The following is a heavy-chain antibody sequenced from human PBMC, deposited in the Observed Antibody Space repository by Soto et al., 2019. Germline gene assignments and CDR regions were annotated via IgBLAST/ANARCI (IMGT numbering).Heavy chain of an antibody. CDR2: INAGNGNT. CDR3: ARAAALEWLFPAGY. V-gene: IGHV1-3*01. D-gene: IGHD3-3*01. CDR1: GYTFTSYA. Sequence: QVQLVQSGAEVKKPGASVKVSCKASGYTFTSYAMHWVRQTPGQRLEWMGWINAGNGNTKYSQKFQGRVTITRDTSASTAYMELSSLRSEDTAVYYCARAAALEWLFPAGYWGQGTLVTVSS. J-gene: IGHJ4*02.